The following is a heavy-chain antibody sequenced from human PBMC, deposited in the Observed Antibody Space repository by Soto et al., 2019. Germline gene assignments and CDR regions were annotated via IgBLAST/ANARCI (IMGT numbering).Heavy chain of an antibody. CDR1: GFTFSSYG. J-gene: IGHJ6*03. Sequence: RGSLRLSCAASGFTFSSYGMHWVRQAPGKGLEWVAVISYDGSNKYYADSVKGRFTISRDNSKNTLYLQMNSLRAEDTAVYYCATLDIVVVPAAPLYRGYYYMDVWGKGTTVTVSS. V-gene: IGHV3-30*03. CDR3: ATLDIVVVPAAPLYRGYYYMDV. CDR2: ISYDGSNK. D-gene: IGHD2-2*03.